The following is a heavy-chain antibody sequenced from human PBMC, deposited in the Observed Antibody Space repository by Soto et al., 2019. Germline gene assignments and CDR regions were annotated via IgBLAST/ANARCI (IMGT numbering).Heavy chain of an antibody. CDR2: IWYDGSNT. D-gene: IGHD6-13*01. Sequence: PGGSLRLSCAASGFTFSSYAMHWVRQAPGKGLEWVGFIWYDGSNTFYAESVKGRFTISRDNSKNTLYLQMNSLRAEDTAVYYCAKTGGSSWHYYYYGMDVWGQGTTVTVSS. V-gene: IGHV3-30*02. J-gene: IGHJ6*02. CDR1: GFTFSSYA. CDR3: AKTGGSSWHYYYYGMDV.